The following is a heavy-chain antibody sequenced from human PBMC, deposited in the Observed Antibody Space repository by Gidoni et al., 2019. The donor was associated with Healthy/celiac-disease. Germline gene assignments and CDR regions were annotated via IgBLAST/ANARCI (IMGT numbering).Heavy chain of an antibody. CDR2: INPSDGST. J-gene: IGHJ4*02. D-gene: IGHD3-16*01. V-gene: IGHV1-46*01. Sequence: QVQLVQSGAEVKKPGASVKVSCKASGYTFTSYYMHWVRQAPGQGLEWMGIINPSDGSTSYAQKFQGRVTMTRDTSTSTVYMELSSLRSEDTAVYYCAREGASLYFDYWGQGTLVTVSS. CDR3: AREGASLYFDY. CDR1: GYTFTSYY.